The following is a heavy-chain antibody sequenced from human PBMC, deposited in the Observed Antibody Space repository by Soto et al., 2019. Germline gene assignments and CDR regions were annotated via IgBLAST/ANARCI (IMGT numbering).Heavy chain of an antibody. D-gene: IGHD3-10*01. CDR2: INAGNGNT. CDR3: ARDLGFGLSDY. Sequence: QVQLVQSGAEVKKPGASVKVSCKASGYTFTSYAMHWVRQAPGQRLEWMGWINAGNGNTKYSQKFQGRVTITRDTSASTAYMELSSLRSEDAAVYYCARDLGFGLSDYWGQGTLVTVSS. V-gene: IGHV1-3*01. CDR1: GYTFTSYA. J-gene: IGHJ4*02.